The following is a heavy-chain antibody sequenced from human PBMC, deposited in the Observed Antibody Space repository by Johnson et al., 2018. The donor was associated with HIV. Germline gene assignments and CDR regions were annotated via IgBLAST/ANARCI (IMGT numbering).Heavy chain of an antibody. Sequence: QVQLVESGGGVVQPGRSLRLSCAASGFTFSSYGMHWVRQAPGKGLEWVAVISYDGSKKYYADSVKGRFTISRDNSKNTLYLQMNSLRAEDTAVYYCARDGLAANAFDTWGQGTMVTVSS. CDR1: GFTFSSYG. D-gene: IGHD3/OR15-3a*01. J-gene: IGHJ3*02. V-gene: IGHV3-33*08. CDR2: ISYDGSKK. CDR3: ARDGLAANAFDT.